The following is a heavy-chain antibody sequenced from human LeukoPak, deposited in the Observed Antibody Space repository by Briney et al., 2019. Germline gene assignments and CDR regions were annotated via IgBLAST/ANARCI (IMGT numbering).Heavy chain of an antibody. Sequence: GGSLRLSCAASEFTFSSSWMHWVRQAPGKGLVWVSRINPDGSTTNYADSVKGRFTISRDDANNMLYLLMNSLRVDDTAVYYCVRALLGTSDYWGQGTLVTVSS. CDR1: EFTFSSSW. V-gene: IGHV3-74*01. J-gene: IGHJ4*02. CDR2: INPDGSTT. CDR3: VRALLGTSDY. D-gene: IGHD7-27*01.